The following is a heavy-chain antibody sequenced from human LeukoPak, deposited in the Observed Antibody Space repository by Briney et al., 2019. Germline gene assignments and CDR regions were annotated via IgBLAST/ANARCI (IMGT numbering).Heavy chain of an antibody. CDR3: ARDRERIAAAATLHFYL. CDR2: ISSSSSYI. D-gene: IGHD6-13*01. CDR1: GFTFSSYW. Sequence: GGSLRLSCAASGFTFSSYWMSWVRQAPGKGLEWVSSISSSSSYIYYADSVKGRFTISRDNSKDSLYLQMNSLRAEDTAVYYCARDRERIAAAATLHFYLWGRGTLVTVSS. J-gene: IGHJ2*01. V-gene: IGHV3-21*01.